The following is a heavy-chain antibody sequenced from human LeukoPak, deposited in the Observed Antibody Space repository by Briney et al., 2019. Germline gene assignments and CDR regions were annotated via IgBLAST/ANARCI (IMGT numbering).Heavy chain of an antibody. CDR3: AKGLSVGATRAYYFDY. CDR2: ISGSGGST. V-gene: IGHV3-23*01. J-gene: IGHJ4*02. Sequence: GRCLRLSCAASGFTFSSYAMSWVRQAPGKGLGWVSAISGSGGSTYYADSVKGRFTISRDNSKNTLYLQMNSLRAEDTAVYYCAKGLSVGATRAYYFDYWGQGTLVTVSS. D-gene: IGHD1-26*01. CDR1: GFTFSSYA.